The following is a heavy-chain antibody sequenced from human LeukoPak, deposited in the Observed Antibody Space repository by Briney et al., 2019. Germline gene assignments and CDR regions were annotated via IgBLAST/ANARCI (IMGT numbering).Heavy chain of an antibody. CDR2: IDPSDSYT. CDR3: ARVEMVTDWYFDL. V-gene: IGHV5-10-1*01. CDR1: GYSFTSYW. D-gene: IGHD5-24*01. Sequence: GESLKISCKGSGYSFTSYWISWMRQMPGEGLEWMGRIDPSDSYTNYSPSFQGHVTISADKSISTAYLQWSSLKASDTAMYYCARVEMVTDWYFDLWGRGTLVTVSS. J-gene: IGHJ2*01.